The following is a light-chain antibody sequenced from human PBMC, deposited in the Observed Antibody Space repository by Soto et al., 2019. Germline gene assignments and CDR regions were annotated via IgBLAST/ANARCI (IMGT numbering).Light chain of an antibody. CDR3: QQSYSTPPLT. CDR2: AAS. CDR1: QRISTY. V-gene: IGKV1-39*01. J-gene: IGKJ4*01. Sequence: DIPLTQSPSSLSASVGDRVTITCRASQRISTYLNWYQQKPGKAPKLLIYAASNLQSGVPSRFGGSVSGTEFTLTISSLQPEDFATYYCQQSYSTPPLTFGGGTKVEIK.